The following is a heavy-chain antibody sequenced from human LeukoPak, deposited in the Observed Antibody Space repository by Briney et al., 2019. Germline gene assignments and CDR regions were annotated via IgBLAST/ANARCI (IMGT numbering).Heavy chain of an antibody. Sequence: KASETLSLACFVSTLSISRDSYWGWIRQPPGKGLEWVGIISHSGNTYYNPSLKSRVTISVDPSKNHFSLKLTAVTAADTAVYYCARRRTYDYGPNGNYYAMDVWGQGTTVTVSS. CDR2: ISHSGNT. V-gene: IGHV4-38-2*01. CDR3: ARRRTYDYGPNGNYYAMDV. D-gene: IGHD4-17*01. J-gene: IGHJ6*02. CDR1: TLSISRDSY.